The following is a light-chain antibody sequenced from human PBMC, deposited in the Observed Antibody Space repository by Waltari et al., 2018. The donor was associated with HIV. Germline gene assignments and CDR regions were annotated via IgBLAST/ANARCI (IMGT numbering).Light chain of an antibody. CDR1: SSTIATNT. J-gene: IGLJ3*02. CDR3: ATWDDSLNGWV. V-gene: IGLV1-44*01. Sequence: HSVLTQPPSASGTPGQRVTISCSGSSSTIATNTVNWYQQLPGTAPKLLIYTNNQRPSGVPARFSGSKSGTSASLAISGLQSDDDADYYCATWDDSLNGWVFGGGTRLTVL. CDR2: TNN.